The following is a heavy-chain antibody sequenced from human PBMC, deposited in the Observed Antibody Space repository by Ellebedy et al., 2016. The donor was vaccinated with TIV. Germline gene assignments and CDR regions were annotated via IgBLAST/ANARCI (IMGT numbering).Heavy chain of an antibody. Sequence: GESLKISCAASGFTFSSYTMNWVRQAPGKGLEWVSSISGSRSYIYYTDSVKGRFTISRDNAKNSLYLQMNSRRAEYTAVYYCAGDSIGFGEVYWGQGTLVTVSS. CDR3: AGDSIGFGEVY. D-gene: IGHD3-10*01. CDR2: ISGSRSYI. J-gene: IGHJ4*02. V-gene: IGHV3-21*01. CDR1: GFTFSSYT.